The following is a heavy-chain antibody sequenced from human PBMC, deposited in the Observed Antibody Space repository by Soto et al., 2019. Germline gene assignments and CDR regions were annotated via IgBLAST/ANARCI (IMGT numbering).Heavy chain of an antibody. J-gene: IGHJ5*02. V-gene: IGHV4-59*08. CDR3: ASSSRRNDFWSGYYFDWFDP. CDR2: IYYSGST. Sequence: SETLSLTCTVSGGSISSYYWSWIRQPPGKGLEWIGYIYYSGSTNYNPSLKSRVTISVDTSKNQFSLKLSSVTAADTAVYYCASSSRRNDFWSGYYFDWFDPWGQGTLVTVSS. CDR1: GGSISSYY. D-gene: IGHD3-3*01.